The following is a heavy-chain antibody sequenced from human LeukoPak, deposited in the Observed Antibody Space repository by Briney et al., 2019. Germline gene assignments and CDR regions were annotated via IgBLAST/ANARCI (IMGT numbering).Heavy chain of an antibody. CDR2: TYYRSKWYN. CDR1: GDSVSSNSAA. D-gene: IGHD3-22*01. V-gene: IGHV6-1*01. CDR3: ARDDSRGYYFAGPTYYFDY. J-gene: IGHJ4*02. Sequence: SQTLSLTCAISGDSVSSNSAAWNWIRQSPSRGLEWLGRTYYRSKWYNDYAVSVKSRITINPDTSKNQFSLQLNSVTPEDTAVYYCARDDSRGYYFAGPTYYFDYWGQGTLVTVSS.